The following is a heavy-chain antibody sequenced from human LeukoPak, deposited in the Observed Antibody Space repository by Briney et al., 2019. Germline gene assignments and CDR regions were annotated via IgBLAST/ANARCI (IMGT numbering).Heavy chain of an antibody. CDR3: VRNSYDSSGYYDY. CDR2: IISDGSNT. D-gene: IGHD3-22*01. V-gene: IGHV3-74*01. J-gene: IGHJ4*02. Sequence: GGSLRLSCAASGFTFSSYWMHWVRQAPGRGLVWVSRIISDGSNTTYADSVKGRFTISRDNAKNTLYLQMSSLRAEDTAVYYCVRNSYDSSGYYDYWGQGTLVTVSS. CDR1: GFTFSSYW.